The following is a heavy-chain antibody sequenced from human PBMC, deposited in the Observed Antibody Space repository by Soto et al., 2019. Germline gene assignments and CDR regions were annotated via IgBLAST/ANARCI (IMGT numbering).Heavy chain of an antibody. V-gene: IGHV3-21*01. CDR2: ITSSRSYK. J-gene: IGHJ4*02. Sequence: PGGSLRLSCAASGFTFSSYGMNWVRQAPGKGLEWVAFITSSRSYKYYADSVKGRFTISRDNAKNSLYLQMNSLRAEDTAVYYCATRYFDWLLRFDYWGQGTLVTVSS. CDR1: GFTFSSYG. CDR3: ATRYFDWLLRFDY. D-gene: IGHD3-9*01.